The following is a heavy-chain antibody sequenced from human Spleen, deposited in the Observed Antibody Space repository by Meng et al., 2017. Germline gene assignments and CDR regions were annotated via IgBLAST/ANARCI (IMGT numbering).Heavy chain of an antibody. CDR2: ISSTGGAT. Sequence: QVQLVESGGGVVQPGRSLRLSCAASGFTFSSYGMHWVRQAPGKGLEWVSTISSTGGATYYADSVKGRLTISRDNSKNTLYLQMNSLRAEDTAVYYCVPRTTYFDSWGLGTLVTVSS. CDR1: GFTFSSYG. CDR3: VPRTTYFDS. D-gene: IGHD4-11*01. V-gene: IGHV3-NL1*01. J-gene: IGHJ4*02.